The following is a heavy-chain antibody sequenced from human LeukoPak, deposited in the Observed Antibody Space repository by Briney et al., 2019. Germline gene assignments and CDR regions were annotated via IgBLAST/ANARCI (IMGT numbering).Heavy chain of an antibody. D-gene: IGHD2-15*01. J-gene: IGHJ6*04. CDR2: ISAYNGNT. V-gene: IGHV1-18*04. CDR3: ARACSGGSCYSNYYGMDV. Sequence: ASVKVSCKASGYTFTSYGISWVRQAPGQGLEWMGWISAYNGNTNYAQKLQGRVTMTTDTSTSTAYMELRSLSSDDTAVYYCARACSGGSCYSNYYGMDVWGKGTTVTVSS. CDR1: GYTFTSYG.